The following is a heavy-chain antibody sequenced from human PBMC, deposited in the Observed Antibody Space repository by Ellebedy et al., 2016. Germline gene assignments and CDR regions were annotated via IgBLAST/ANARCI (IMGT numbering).Heavy chain of an antibody. Sequence: ASVKVSCKASGGTFTSYAMHWVRQAPGQRLEWMGWINTDNGNTKYSQKFQGRVTITRDTSASTAYMELSSLKSEDTAVYSCARGSYSGYDPFDYWGQGTLVTVSS. V-gene: IGHV1-3*04. J-gene: IGHJ4*02. CDR3: ARGSYSGYDPFDY. D-gene: IGHD5-12*01. CDR2: INTDNGNT. CDR1: GGTFTSYA.